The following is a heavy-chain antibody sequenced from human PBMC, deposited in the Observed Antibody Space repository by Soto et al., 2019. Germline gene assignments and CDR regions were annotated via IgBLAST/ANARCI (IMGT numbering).Heavy chain of an antibody. D-gene: IGHD6-19*01. CDR3: SRGLWQWLFDY. CDR2: IDPSGGAT. CDR1: GYTFTSHY. V-gene: IGHV1-46*03. Sequence: QVQLVQSGAEVKKPGASVMVSCRASGYTFTSHYMHWVRQAPGQGLEWMGMIDPSGGATTYAQKFQGRGTITQDTSTTTVYMELSSLRPEDTAVYSCSRGLWQWLFDYWGQGTLVTVSS. J-gene: IGHJ4*02.